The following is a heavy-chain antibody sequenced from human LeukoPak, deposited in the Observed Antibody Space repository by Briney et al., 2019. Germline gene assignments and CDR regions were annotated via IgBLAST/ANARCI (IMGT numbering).Heavy chain of an antibody. V-gene: IGHV3-48*01. D-gene: IGHD4-17*01. Sequence: PGGSLRLSCAASGFTFSSYAMIWVRQAPGKGLEWVSYISSTGTSIYYADSVKGRFTISRDNAKNSLYLQMNSLKAEDTAVYYCARDDGDNAYDYWGQGTLVTVSS. CDR1: GFTFSSYA. CDR2: ISSTGTSI. J-gene: IGHJ4*02. CDR3: ARDDGDNAYDY.